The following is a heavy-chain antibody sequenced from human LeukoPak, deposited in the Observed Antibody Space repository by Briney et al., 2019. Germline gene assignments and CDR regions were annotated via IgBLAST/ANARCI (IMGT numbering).Heavy chain of an antibody. J-gene: IGHJ4*02. D-gene: IGHD5-12*01. CDR2: ITSSGNDI. V-gene: IGHV3-11*01. CDR1: GFTFCDYY. CDR3: ASDIVATSGDF. Sequence: SPRPSSAVSGFTFCDYYMSWIRQAPGRGLGWVAYITSSGNDIYYADSVKGRFTISRDNAKDALFLRMNSLRVEDTATYYCASDIVATSGDFGGQGTLVSVSS.